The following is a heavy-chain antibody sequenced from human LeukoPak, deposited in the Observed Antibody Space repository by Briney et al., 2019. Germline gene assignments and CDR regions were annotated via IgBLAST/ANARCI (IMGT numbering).Heavy chain of an antibody. CDR1: GGTFSSYA. D-gene: IGHD6-13*01. V-gene: IGHV1-69*13. CDR2: IIPIFGTA. Sequence: GASVKVSCKASGGTFSSYAISWVRQAPGQGLEWMGGIIPIFGTANYAQKFQGRVTITADESTSTAYMELSSLRSEDTAVYYCARDPTSPGYSSSWYAAWGSGGMDVWGQGTTVTVSS. J-gene: IGHJ6*02. CDR3: ARDPTSPGYSSSWYAAWGSGGMDV.